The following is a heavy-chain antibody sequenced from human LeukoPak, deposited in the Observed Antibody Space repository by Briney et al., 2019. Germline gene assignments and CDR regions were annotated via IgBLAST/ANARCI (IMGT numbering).Heavy chain of an antibody. Sequence: SQTLSLTCVISGDSVSSSSAAWNWVRQSPSRGLEWLGRTYYRSKWNFDYAVSVKSRITIKADTSKNHFSLQLTSVTPEDTAVYYCGRENGTNGWYGLREFYYYMDVWGEGTTVIVSS. CDR3: GRENGTNGWYGLREFYYYMDV. V-gene: IGHV6-1*01. CDR2: TYYRSKWNF. J-gene: IGHJ6*03. D-gene: IGHD6-19*01. CDR1: GDSVSSSSAA.